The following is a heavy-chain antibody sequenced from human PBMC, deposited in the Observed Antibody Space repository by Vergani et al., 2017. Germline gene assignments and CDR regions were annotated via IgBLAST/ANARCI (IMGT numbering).Heavy chain of an antibody. D-gene: IGHD6-19*01. Sequence: QVQLVQSGAEVKKPGSSVKVSCKASGGTFSSYTISWVRQAPGQGLEWMGRIIPILGIANYAQKFQGRITITSDKSTSTAYVELGSLRSEDTAVYYCARGRIAVAGAFDYWGQGTLVTVSS. CDR3: ARGRIAVAGAFDY. V-gene: IGHV1-69*02. CDR1: GGTFSSYT. J-gene: IGHJ4*02. CDR2: IIPILGIA.